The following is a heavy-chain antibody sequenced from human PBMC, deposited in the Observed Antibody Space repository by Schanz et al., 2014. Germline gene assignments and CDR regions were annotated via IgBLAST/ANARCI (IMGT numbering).Heavy chain of an antibody. CDR2: INSVGSNT. D-gene: IGHD4-17*01. CDR1: GFNFNNFA. J-gene: IGHJ3*02. V-gene: IGHV3-74*02. Sequence: EVQLVESGGDLVQPGGSLRLSCAASGFNFNNFAMTWVRQAPGKGLEWVARINSVGSNTDYADSVTGRFTISRDNAKNTLYLQMNTLRAEDTAVYYCARKMKLGVYGGKGHDSLDIWGQGTMVTVSS. CDR3: ARKMKLGVYGGKGHDSLDI.